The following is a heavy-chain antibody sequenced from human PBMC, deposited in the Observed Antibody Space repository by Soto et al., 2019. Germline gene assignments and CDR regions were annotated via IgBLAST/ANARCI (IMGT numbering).Heavy chain of an antibody. CDR2: IYPGDSDT. CDR1: GYTFTNYW. V-gene: IGHV5-51*01. Sequence: PGESLKIPCKGSGYTFTNYWIVWVRKIPGKGLEWMGIIYPGDSDTRYSPSFQGQVTISADRSISTPYLQWSSLKASDTGMYYCSRYPTLTDYFFYGMDVWGQGTTVTVSS. CDR3: SRYPTLTDYFFYGMDV. J-gene: IGHJ6*02. D-gene: IGHD4-17*01.